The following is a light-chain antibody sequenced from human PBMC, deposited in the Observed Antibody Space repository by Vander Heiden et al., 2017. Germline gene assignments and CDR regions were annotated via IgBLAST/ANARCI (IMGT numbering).Light chain of an antibody. V-gene: IGLV2-8*01. CDR1: SNGVGAYIY. Sequence: QSALTQPPPAPASPGQSVTISCTGTSNGVGAYIYVSWYQQHPGRAAKLMIYEVAKRPSGVPDRFSGSKSGNTASLTVSGLRDEDEADYYCASYAGINSFVVFGGGTRLTVL. CDR2: EVA. CDR3: ASYAGINSFVV. J-gene: IGLJ2*01.